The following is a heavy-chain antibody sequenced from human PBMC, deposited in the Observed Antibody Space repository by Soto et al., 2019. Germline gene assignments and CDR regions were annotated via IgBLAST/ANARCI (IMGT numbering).Heavy chain of an antibody. CDR3: ARTHSSSWYRFDY. Sequence: QVQLQESGPGLVKPSETLSLTCTVSGGSVSSGSYYWSWIRQPPGKGLEWIGYIYYSGSTNYNPSLKSRVTISVDTSKNQFSLKLSSVTAADTAVYYCARTHSSSWYRFDYWGQGTLVTVSS. J-gene: IGHJ4*02. V-gene: IGHV4-61*01. CDR1: GGSVSSGSYY. CDR2: IYYSGST. D-gene: IGHD6-13*01.